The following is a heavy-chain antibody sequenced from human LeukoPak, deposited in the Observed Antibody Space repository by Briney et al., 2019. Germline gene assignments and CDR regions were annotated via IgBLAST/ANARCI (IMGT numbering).Heavy chain of an antibody. CDR2: FDPEDGET. Sequence: ASVKVSCKVSGYTLTELSMHWVRQAPGKGLEWMGGFDPEDGETIYAQKFQGRVTMTEDTSTDTAYMELSSLRSEDTAVYYCATAGLIVGATMSFDYWGQGTLVTVSS. CDR3: ATAGLIVGATMSFDY. J-gene: IGHJ4*02. D-gene: IGHD1-26*01. V-gene: IGHV1-24*01. CDR1: GYTLTELS.